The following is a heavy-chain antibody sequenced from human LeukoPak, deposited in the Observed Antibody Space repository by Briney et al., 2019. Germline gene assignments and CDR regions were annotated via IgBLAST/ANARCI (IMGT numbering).Heavy chain of an antibody. D-gene: IGHD7-27*01. CDR3: LKDRLGTGEY. CDR1: GFTFSSYA. J-gene: IGHJ4*02. Sequence: PGGSLRLSCSASGFTFSSYAMHWVRQAPGKELEYASSITSNGDTTYYTDSVKGRFTISRDNSKNTLYLQMSSLRAEDTAVYYCLKDRLGTGEYWGQGTLVSVSS. V-gene: IGHV3-64D*06. CDR2: ITSNGDTT.